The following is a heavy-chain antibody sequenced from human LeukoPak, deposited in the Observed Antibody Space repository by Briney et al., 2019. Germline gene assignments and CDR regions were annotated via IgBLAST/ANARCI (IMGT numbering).Heavy chain of an antibody. D-gene: IGHD3-10*02. V-gene: IGHV3-23*01. CDR3: GKDPNGDYVGGFDM. CDR2: ISASGGKT. CDR1: GYIFNHYA. J-gene: IGHJ3*02. Sequence: GGSLRLSCVGSGYIFNHYAMSWVRQAPGEGPEFVSGISASGGKTFYADSVKGRFTISKDDSKNTLYLEMNGLRVEDTAVYYCGKDPNGDYVGGFDMLGQGRMVTVSS.